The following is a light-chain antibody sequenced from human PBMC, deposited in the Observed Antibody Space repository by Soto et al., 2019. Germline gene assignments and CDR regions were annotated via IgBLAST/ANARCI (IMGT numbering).Light chain of an antibody. Sequence: QSALTQPASVSGSPGQSITISCIGTSTDVGSYNLFSWYQQHTGKAPKLIIYEGTKRPAGVSNRFSGSKSGNTASRTVSGLQAEDDADYFCCSYAYTFSVFGGGTKLTGL. CDR1: STDVGSYNL. J-gene: IGLJ3*02. CDR3: CSYAYTFSV. V-gene: IGLV2-23*01. CDR2: EGT.